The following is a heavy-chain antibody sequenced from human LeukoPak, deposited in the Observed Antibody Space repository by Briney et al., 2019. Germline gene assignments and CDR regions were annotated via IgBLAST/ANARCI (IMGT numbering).Heavy chain of an antibody. D-gene: IGHD3-16*02. CDR2: IYPGDSGT. V-gene: IGHV5-51*01. CDR1: GYSFTSYW. J-gene: IGHJ3*02. CDR3: SRLWYYDYVWGSYRQDDAFDI. Sequence: GESLRISCKGSGYSFTSYWIGWVRQMPGKGLEWMGIIYPGDSGTRYSPSFQSQVTISADKSISTAYLQWSSLKASDTAMYYCSRLWYYDYVWGSYRQDDAFDIWGQGTMVTVSS.